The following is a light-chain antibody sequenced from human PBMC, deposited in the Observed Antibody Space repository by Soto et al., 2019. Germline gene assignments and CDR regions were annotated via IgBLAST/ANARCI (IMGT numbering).Light chain of an antibody. CDR1: QSINAH. Sequence: EVVMTQSPATLSVSPGERVTLSCRASQSINAHLAWYQQKPGQAPRLLIHGASTRATGIPARFSGSGFGTEFSLTIRSLQSEDFAVYYCQQYNTWLWTFGQGTKVEIQ. CDR2: GAS. CDR3: QQYNTWLWT. J-gene: IGKJ1*01. V-gene: IGKV3-15*01.